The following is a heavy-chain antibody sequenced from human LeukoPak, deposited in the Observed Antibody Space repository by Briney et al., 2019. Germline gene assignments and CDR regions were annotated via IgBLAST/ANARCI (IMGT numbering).Heavy chain of an antibody. D-gene: IGHD5-24*01. CDR3: ARDQGWLQFDN. CDR1: GFTFSSYW. J-gene: IGHJ4*02. CDR2: IKEDGGEK. Sequence: GGSLRLSCAASGFTFSSYWMSWVRQAPGKGLEWVANIKEDGGEKYYVDSVRGRFTISRDNAKNSLSLQLNSLRAEDTAVYYCARDQGWLQFDNWGQGTLVTVSS. V-gene: IGHV3-7*05.